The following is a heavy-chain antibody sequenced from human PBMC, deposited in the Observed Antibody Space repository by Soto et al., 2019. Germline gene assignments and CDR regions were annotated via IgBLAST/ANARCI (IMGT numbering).Heavy chain of an antibody. CDR2: IYGVDDK. V-gene: IGHV2-5*02. Sequence: QITLKESGPTLVKPTQTLTLTCTFSGFSLTTSGVGVGWIRQPPGKALEWLALIYGVDDKRYSPSPKSRLTITGDTSKNQVVLTMTNMDPVDTATYYCAHRHYYGSGNLGMDVWGQGTTVTVSS. J-gene: IGHJ6*02. CDR3: AHRHYYGSGNLGMDV. D-gene: IGHD3-10*01. CDR1: GFSLTTSGVG.